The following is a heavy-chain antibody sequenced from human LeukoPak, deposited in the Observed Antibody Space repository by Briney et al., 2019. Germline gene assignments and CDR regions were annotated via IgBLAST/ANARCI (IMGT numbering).Heavy chain of an antibody. CDR1: GFTFSRYA. V-gene: IGHV3-64D*06. Sequence: GGSLRLSCSASGFTFSRYAMHWVRQAPGKGLEYVSGINNNGDSTYYSDSVKARLTISRDNSKNTLFLQMASLRAEDTAVYYCVKTMMTFGGVIRTDAFDISGQGTMVIVSS. J-gene: IGHJ3*02. CDR3: VKTMMTFGGVIRTDAFDI. CDR2: INNNGDST. D-gene: IGHD3-16*01.